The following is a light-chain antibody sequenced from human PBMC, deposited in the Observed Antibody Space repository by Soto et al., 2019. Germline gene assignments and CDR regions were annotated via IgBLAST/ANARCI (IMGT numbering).Light chain of an antibody. CDR3: CSYAGSYSYV. J-gene: IGLJ1*01. CDR1: SSDVGGYNF. Sequence: QSALTQPRSVSGSPGQSVTISCTGTSSDVGGYNFVSWYQHHPGKAPKLIIYDVTKRPSGVPDRSSGSSSGNTASLTISGLQAEDEADYFCCSYAGSYSYVFGTGTKVTVL. CDR2: DVT. V-gene: IGLV2-11*01.